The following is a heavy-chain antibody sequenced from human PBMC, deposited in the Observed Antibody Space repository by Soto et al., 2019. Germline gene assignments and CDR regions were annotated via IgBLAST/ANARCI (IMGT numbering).Heavy chain of an antibody. V-gene: IGHV1-69*02. CDR1: GGTFSSYT. CDR2: IIPILGIA. CDR3: ARVFAGYFDY. J-gene: IGHJ4*02. Sequence: GASVKVSCKASGGTFSSYTISWVRQAPGQGLEWMGRIIPILGIANYAQKFQGRVTMTRDTSTSTFYMELSSLISEDTAVYYCARVFAGYFDYWGQGTLVTVSS. D-gene: IGHD3-3*02.